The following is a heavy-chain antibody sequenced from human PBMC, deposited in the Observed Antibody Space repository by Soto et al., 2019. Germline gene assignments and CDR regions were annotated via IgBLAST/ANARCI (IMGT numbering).Heavy chain of an antibody. D-gene: IGHD6-13*01. V-gene: IGHV3-23*01. CDR3: ARRGGSSWYNNWFDP. J-gene: IGHJ5*02. CDR1: GFTFSSYA. Sequence: EVQLLESGGGLVQPGGSLSLSCAASGFTFSSYAMSWVRQAPGKGLEWVSAISGSGGSTYYADSVKGRFTISRDNSKNTLYLQMNSLRAEDTAVYYCARRGGSSWYNNWFDPWCQGTLVTVSS. CDR2: ISGSGGST.